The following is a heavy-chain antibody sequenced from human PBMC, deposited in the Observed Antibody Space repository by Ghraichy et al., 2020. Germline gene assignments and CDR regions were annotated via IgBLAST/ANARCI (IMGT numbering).Heavy chain of an antibody. CDR2: ISYNGDTT. D-gene: IGHD5-12*01. CDR1: GFTFDDYT. Sequence: GGSLRLSCAASGFTFDDYTMHWVRQGPGKGLEWVSLISYNGDTTYYADSVKGRFTISRDNSKNSIYLQMNSLTTEDSALYYCAKTSYSGYDFNWGQGTLVTVSS. V-gene: IGHV3-43*01. J-gene: IGHJ4*02. CDR3: AKTSYSGYDFN.